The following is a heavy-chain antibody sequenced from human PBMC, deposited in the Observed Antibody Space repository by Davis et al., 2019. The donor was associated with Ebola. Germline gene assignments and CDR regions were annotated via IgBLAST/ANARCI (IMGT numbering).Heavy chain of an antibody. CDR3: ARGSAYYDFWSGYPTNWFDP. Sequence: SETLSLTCTVSGGSISSYYWSWIRQPPGKGLEWIGYIYYSGSTNYNPSLKSRVTISVDTSKNQFSLKLSSVTAAGTAVYYCARGSAYYDFWSGYPTNWFDPWGQGTLVTVSS. J-gene: IGHJ5*02. CDR1: GGSISSYY. CDR2: IYYSGST. V-gene: IGHV4-59*01. D-gene: IGHD3-3*01.